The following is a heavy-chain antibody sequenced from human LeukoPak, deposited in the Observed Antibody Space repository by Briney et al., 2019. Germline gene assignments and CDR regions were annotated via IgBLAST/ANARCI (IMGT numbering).Heavy chain of an antibody. CDR1: GFTFEDYG. V-gene: IGHV3-20*04. J-gene: IGHJ4*02. D-gene: IGHD1-26*01. Sequence: GGSLRLSCEASGFTFEDYGMTWVRQRPGKGLEYVCEINWNGDNPVYENSLRGRFTISRDNAKNSVYLQMSSLRVDDTAFYYCARRTVAGATTGYYYDSWGQGTLVTVSS. CDR2: INWNGDNP. CDR3: ARRTVAGATTGYYYDS.